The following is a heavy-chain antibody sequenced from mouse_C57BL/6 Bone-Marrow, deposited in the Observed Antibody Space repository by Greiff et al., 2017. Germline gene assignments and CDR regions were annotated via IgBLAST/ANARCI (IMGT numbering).Heavy chain of an antibody. J-gene: IGHJ2*01. CDR2: FYPGRGNT. V-gene: IGHV1-76*01. CDR3: ARSDDYFDY. Sequence: QVQLQQSGAELVRPGASVKLSCKASGYTFTDYYLNWVQQRPGQGLEWIARFYPGRGNTYYNEKFKGKATLTSAQSTITAYMQRSSLTSEESAVYCWARSDDYFDYWGEGTTRAVSS. CDR1: GYTFTDYY.